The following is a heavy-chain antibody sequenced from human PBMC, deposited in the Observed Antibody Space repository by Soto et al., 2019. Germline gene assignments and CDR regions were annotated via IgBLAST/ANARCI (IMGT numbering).Heavy chain of an antibody. D-gene: IGHD3-16*02. CDR2: ISYDGSDK. Sequence: QVQLVESGGGVVQPGRSLRLSCAASGFTFSSYAMHWVRQAPGKGLEWVAVISYDGSDKYYADSVKGRFTISRDNSKKPLNLQMNSLRADDTAVYYCAQALGELSPESYDYWGQGTLITVSS. J-gene: IGHJ4*02. CDR3: AQALGELSPESYDY. CDR1: GFTFSSYA. V-gene: IGHV3-30*18.